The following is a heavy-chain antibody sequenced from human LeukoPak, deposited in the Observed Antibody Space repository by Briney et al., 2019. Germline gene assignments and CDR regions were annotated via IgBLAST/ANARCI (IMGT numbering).Heavy chain of an antibody. V-gene: IGHV3-23*01. CDR1: GFTFSNFA. Sequence: GGSLRLSCAASGFTFSNFAMNWVRLAPGKGLEWVSAISGSGGSTYYADSVKGRFTISRDNSKNTLYLQMSSLRAEDTALYYCAKVRPEYCSGGTCFDTFDIWGQGTMVTVSS. CDR2: ISGSGGST. D-gene: IGHD2-15*01. CDR3: AKVRPEYCSGGTCFDTFDI. J-gene: IGHJ3*02.